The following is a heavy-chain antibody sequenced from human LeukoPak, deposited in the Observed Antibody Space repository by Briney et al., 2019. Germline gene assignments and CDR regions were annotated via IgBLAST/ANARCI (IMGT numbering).Heavy chain of an antibody. CDR1: GFSFSRYG. J-gene: IGHJ6*03. D-gene: IGHD2-15*01. CDR2: ISYDGSNK. Sequence: GGSLRLSCAASGFSFSRYGIHWVRQAPGKGLEWVAVISYDGSNKDYVDSVKGRFTISRDNSKNTLYLQMNSLRAEDTAEYYCAKRGGTESFYYYYYMDVWGKGTTVTVSS. CDR3: AKRGGTESFYYYYYMDV. V-gene: IGHV3-30*18.